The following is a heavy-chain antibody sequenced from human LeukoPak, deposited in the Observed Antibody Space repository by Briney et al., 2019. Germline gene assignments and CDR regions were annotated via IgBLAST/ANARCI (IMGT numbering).Heavy chain of an antibody. V-gene: IGHV3-48*03. Sequence: RGSLRLPCAASGFTFVNYEMNWVRQAPGKGLEGVSYISGRGSRIYYADSVKGRFTISRDNAENSLYLQMNSLRAEDTAVYYCARDTEYGDYFVYWGQGALVTVSS. D-gene: IGHD4-17*01. J-gene: IGHJ4*02. CDR2: ISGRGSRI. CDR3: ARDTEYGDYFVY. CDR1: GFTFVNYE.